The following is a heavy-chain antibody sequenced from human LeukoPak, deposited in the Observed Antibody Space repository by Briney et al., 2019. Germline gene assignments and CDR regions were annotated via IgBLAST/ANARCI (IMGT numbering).Heavy chain of an antibody. D-gene: IGHD3-9*01. Sequence: SETLSLTCTVSGGSISSYYWSWIRQPPGKGLEWIGYIYYSGSTNYNPSLKSRVTISVDTSKNQFSLKLSSVTAADTAVYYCAMGSSDYDILTGYYRDEYWGQGTLVTVSS. CDR1: GGSISSYY. V-gene: IGHV4-59*08. CDR3: AMGSSDYDILTGYYRDEY. CDR2: IYYSGST. J-gene: IGHJ4*02.